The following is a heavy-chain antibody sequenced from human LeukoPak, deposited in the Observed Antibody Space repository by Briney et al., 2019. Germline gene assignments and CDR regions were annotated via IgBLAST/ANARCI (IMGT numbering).Heavy chain of an antibody. V-gene: IGHV4-39*07. D-gene: IGHD1-20*01. CDR1: GGSISSSSYY. CDR2: IYYSGST. Sequence: SETLSLTCTVSGGSISSSSYYWGWIRQPPGKGLEWIGSIYYSGSTYYNPSLKSRVTISVDTSKNQFSPKLSSVTAADTAVYYCARGGITGTTAAIWFDPWGQGTLVTVSS. CDR3: ARGGITGTTAAIWFDP. J-gene: IGHJ5*02.